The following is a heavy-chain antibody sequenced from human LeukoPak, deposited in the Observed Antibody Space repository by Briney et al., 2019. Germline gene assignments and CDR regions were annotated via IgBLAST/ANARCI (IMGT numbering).Heavy chain of an antibody. D-gene: IGHD3-9*01. V-gene: IGHV4-38-2*01. CDR1: GFXFSDYY. CDR3: ATAVSYYDILTGSYYFDY. J-gene: IGHJ4*02. CDR2: IYYSGST. Sequence: PGGSLRLSCAASGFXFSDYYMSWIRQPPGKGLEWIGSIYYSGSTYYNPSLKSRVTISVDTSKNQFSLKLSSVTAADTAVYYCATAVSYYDILTGSYYFDYWGQGTLVTVSS.